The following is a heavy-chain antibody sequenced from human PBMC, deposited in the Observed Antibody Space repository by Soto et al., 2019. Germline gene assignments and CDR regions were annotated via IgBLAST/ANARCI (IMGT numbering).Heavy chain of an antibody. J-gene: IGHJ5*02. D-gene: IGHD2-2*01. V-gene: IGHV4-34*01. CDR3: ARASGGEGFVVVPAAMPTRTGNWFDP. CDR2: INHSGST. Sequence: SETLSLICAVYGGSFSGYYWSWIRQPPGKGLEWIGEINHSGSTNYNPSLKSRVTISVDTSKNQFSLKLSSVTAADTAVYYCARASGGEGFVVVPAAMPTRTGNWFDPWGQGTLVTVSS. CDR1: GGSFSGYY.